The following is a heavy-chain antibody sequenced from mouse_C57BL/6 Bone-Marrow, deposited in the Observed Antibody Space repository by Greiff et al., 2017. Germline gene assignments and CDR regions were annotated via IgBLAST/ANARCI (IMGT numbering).Heavy chain of an antibody. D-gene: IGHD3-3*01. CDR3: ARKGALDY. J-gene: IGHJ2*01. Sequence: QVQLQQPGAELARPGASVKMSCKASGYTFTSYTMHWVKQRPGQGLEWIGYINPSSGYTKYNQKFKDKATLTVDKSSSTAYMQLSGLTSEDSAVYYCARKGALDYWGQGTTLTVSA. CDR1: GYTFTSYT. CDR2: INPSSGYT. V-gene: IGHV1-4*01.